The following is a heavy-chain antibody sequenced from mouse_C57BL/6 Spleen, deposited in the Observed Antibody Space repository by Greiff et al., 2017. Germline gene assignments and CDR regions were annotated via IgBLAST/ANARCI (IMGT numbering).Heavy chain of an antibody. CDR3: AREKGYYYGSSSFAY. D-gene: IGHD1-1*01. CDR1: GYTFTSYW. CDR2: IYPSDSET. Sequence: VQLQQPGAELVRPGSSVKLSCKASGYTFTSYWMDWVKQRPGQGLEWIGNIYPSDSETHYNQKFKDKATLTVDKSSSTAYMQLSSLTSEDSAVYYWAREKGYYYGSSSFAYWGQGTLVTVSA. V-gene: IGHV1-61*01. J-gene: IGHJ3*01.